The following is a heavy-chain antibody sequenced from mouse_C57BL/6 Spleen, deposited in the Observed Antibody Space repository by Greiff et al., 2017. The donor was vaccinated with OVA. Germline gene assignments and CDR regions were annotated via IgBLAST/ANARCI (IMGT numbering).Heavy chain of an antibody. Sequence: VQLQQSGTVLARPGASVKMSCKTSGYTFTSYWMHWVKQRPGPGLEWIGAIYPGNSDTSYNQKFKGKAKLTAVTSASTAYMELSSLTNEDSAVYYCTRSDYGSSTWFAYWGQGTLVTVSA. J-gene: IGHJ3*01. D-gene: IGHD1-1*01. CDR2: IYPGNSDT. CDR3: TRSDYGSSTWFAY. V-gene: IGHV1-5*01. CDR1: GYTFTSYW.